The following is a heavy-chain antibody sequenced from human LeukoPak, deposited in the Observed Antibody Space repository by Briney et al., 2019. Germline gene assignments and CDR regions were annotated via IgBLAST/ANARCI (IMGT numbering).Heavy chain of an antibody. J-gene: IGHJ4*02. CDR3: AYAQGGDEEGEPPLEWLSPPDY. V-gene: IGHV3-66*02. CDR1: GIAVSSNY. D-gene: IGHD3-3*01. Sequence: QPGGFLRLSCVASGIAVSSNYMNWVRQAPGKGLEWVSVIYPGGITYYADSVKGRFTISRDISKNTLYLQMNSLRAEDTAVYYCAYAQGGDEEGEPPLEWLSPPDYWGQGTLVTVSS. CDR2: IYPGGIT.